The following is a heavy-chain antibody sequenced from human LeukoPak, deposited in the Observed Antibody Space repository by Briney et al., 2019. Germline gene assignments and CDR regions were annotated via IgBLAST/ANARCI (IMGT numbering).Heavy chain of an antibody. Sequence: ASVKVSCKASGYIFTRYGISWVRQAPGQGLEWMAWISTYDGDTNYAQKLQGRVTMTTDRSTSTAYMELSSLRSEDTAVYYCATPLGPTGIPGDWGQGTLVTVSS. CDR1: GYIFTRYG. CDR2: ISTYDGDT. CDR3: ATPLGPTGIPGD. V-gene: IGHV1-18*01. D-gene: IGHD4-11*01. J-gene: IGHJ4*02.